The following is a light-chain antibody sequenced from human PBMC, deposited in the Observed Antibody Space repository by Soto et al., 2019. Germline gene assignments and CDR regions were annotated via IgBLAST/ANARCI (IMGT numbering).Light chain of an antibody. V-gene: IGLV3-21*02. J-gene: IGLJ1*01. CDR3: QVWDSSSDHYV. Sequence: SYELAQPPSVSVAPGQTARITWGGNNIGSESVHWYQQKPGQAPVLVVYDDSDRPSGIPERFSGSNSGNTATLTISRVEAGDEADYYCQVWDSSSDHYVFGTGTKVTVL. CDR2: DDS. CDR1: NIGSES.